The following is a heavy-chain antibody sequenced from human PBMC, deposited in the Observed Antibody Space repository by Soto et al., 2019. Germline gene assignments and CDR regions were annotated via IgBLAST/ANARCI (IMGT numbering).Heavy chain of an antibody. CDR3: ARGVGYCSSTSCYGDAFDI. D-gene: IGHD2-2*01. Sequence: QVQLQESGPGLVKPSQTLSLTCTVSGGSISSGGYYWSWIRQHPGKGLEWIGYIYYSGSTYYNPSLKSRVTISVDTSKNQFSLKLSSVTAGDTAVYYCARGVGYCSSTSCYGDAFDIWGQGTMVTVSS. V-gene: IGHV4-31*03. CDR2: IYYSGST. CDR1: GGSISSGGYY. J-gene: IGHJ3*02.